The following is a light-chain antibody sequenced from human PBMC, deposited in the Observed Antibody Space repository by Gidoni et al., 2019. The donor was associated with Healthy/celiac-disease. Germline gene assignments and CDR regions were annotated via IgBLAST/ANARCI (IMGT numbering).Light chain of an antibody. CDR1: QSSSSY. V-gene: IGKV1-39*01. CDR2: AAS. Sequence: DIQMTQSPSSLSASVGDRVTITCRASQSSSSYLNWYQQKPGKAPKLLIYAASSLQSGVPSRFSGSGSGTDFTLTISSLQPEDFATYYGQQSYSTPGFGGGTKVEIK. CDR3: QQSYSTPG. J-gene: IGKJ4*01.